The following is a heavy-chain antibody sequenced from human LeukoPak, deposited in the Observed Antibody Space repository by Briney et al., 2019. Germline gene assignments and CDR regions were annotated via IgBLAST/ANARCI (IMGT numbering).Heavy chain of an antibody. V-gene: IGHV3-48*03. CDR3: AREEGTPYFDY. CDR2: ISSSGSTI. CDR1: GFTFGSYE. Sequence: GGSLRLSCAASGFTFGSYEMNWVRQAPGKGLEWVSYISSSGSTIDYADSVKGRFTISRDNAKNSLYLQMNSLRAEDTAVYYCAREEGTPYFDYWGQGTLVTVSS. D-gene: IGHD3-10*01. J-gene: IGHJ4*02.